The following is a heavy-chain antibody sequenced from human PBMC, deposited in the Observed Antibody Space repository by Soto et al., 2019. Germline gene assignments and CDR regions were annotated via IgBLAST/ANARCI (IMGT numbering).Heavy chain of an antibody. CDR3: ARATQSYYDTSGYYSYVH. CDR2: INWNGGSK. J-gene: IGHJ4*02. D-gene: IGHD3-22*01. V-gene: IGHV3-20*04. CDR1: GFTFDEYA. Sequence: GGSLRLSCAPSGFTFDEYALTWVRQAPEKGLEWVAGINWNGGSKGYAESVKGRFTNSRDNSKSSLYLQMNNLRAEDTAFYFCARATQSYYDTSGYYSYVHWGQGAQVTVSS.